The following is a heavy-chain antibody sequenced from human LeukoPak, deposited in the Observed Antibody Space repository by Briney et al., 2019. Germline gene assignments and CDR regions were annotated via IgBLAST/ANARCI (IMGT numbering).Heavy chain of an antibody. CDR2: IFYSGST. CDR3: ARASHDYGDYSHFDY. CDR1: GGSISTSSYY. D-gene: IGHD4-17*01. V-gene: IGHV4-39*07. Sequence: PSETLSLTCTVSGGSISTSSYYWGWIRQPPGKGLEWIGSIFYSGSTYYNPSLKSRVTISVDTSKNQFSLKLSSVTAADTAVYYCARASHDYGDYSHFDYWGQGTLVTVSS. J-gene: IGHJ4*02.